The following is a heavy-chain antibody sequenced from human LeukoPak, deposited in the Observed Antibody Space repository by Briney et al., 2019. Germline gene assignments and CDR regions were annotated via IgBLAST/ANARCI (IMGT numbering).Heavy chain of an antibody. CDR3: ARDPPGLTLGSPGDY. D-gene: IGHD3-16*01. Sequence: ASVKVSCKASGYTFTSYGIAWVRQAPGQGLQWMGWISANNGDTSYSQKLQGRVTMTTDTSTNTAYMELRSLTSDDTAVYYCARDPPGLTLGSPGDYWGQGTLVIVSS. CDR1: GYTFTSYG. CDR2: ISANNGDT. V-gene: IGHV1-18*01. J-gene: IGHJ4*02.